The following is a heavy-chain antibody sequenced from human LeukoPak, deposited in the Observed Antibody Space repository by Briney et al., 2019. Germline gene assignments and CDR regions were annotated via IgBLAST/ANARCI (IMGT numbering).Heavy chain of an antibody. CDR2: IYYSGST. V-gene: IGHV4-30-4*01. CDR1: GGSISSGYYY. CDR3: ARVRSAYCGGDCHHIDY. Sequence: SETLSLTCTVSGGSISSGYYYWSWIRQPPGKGLEWIGYIYYSGSTYYNPSLKSRVTISVDTSKNQFSLKLSSVTAADTAVYYCARVRSAYCGGDCHHIDYWGQGTLVTVSS. J-gene: IGHJ4*02. D-gene: IGHD2-21*02.